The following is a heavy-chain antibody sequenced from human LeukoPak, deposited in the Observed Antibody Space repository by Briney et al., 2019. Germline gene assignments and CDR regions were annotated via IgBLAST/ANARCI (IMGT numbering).Heavy chain of an antibody. J-gene: IGHJ1*01. V-gene: IGHV3-15*07. Sequence: GGSLRLSCAASGFTFSNAWMNWVRQAPGKGLEWVGRIKSKTDGGTTDYAAPAKGRFTISRDDSKNTLHLQMNSLKTEDTAVYYCTTDPIPIVVVPAASAEYFQHWGQGTLVTVSS. CDR3: TTDPIPIVVVPAASAEYFQH. CDR2: IKSKTDGGTT. D-gene: IGHD2-2*01. CDR1: GFTFSNAW.